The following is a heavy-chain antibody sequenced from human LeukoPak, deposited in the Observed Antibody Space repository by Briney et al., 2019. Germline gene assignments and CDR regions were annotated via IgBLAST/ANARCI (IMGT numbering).Heavy chain of an antibody. Sequence: SQTLSLTCAISGDSVSSNSAAWNWIRQSPSRGLEWLGKTYYRSRWYNDYVVSVKSRITINSDTSKNQFSLQLNSVTPEDTAVSYCARDYYDSSYSFDAFDIWGQGTMVTVSS. CDR1: GDSVSSNSAA. CDR2: TYYRSRWYN. D-gene: IGHD3-22*01. CDR3: ARDYYDSSYSFDAFDI. V-gene: IGHV6-1*01. J-gene: IGHJ3*02.